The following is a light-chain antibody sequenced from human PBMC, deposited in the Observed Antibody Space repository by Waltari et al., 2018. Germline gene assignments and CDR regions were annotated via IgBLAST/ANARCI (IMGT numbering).Light chain of an antibody. CDR3: QQFESYPVT. J-gene: IGKJ2*01. CDR2: KAS. V-gene: IGKV1-5*03. CDR1: QSISTS. Sequence: DIQMTQSPSTLSASVGDRVTITCRASQSISTSLAWYQQRPGKAPKLLIYKASTLENEVPTRFSGSGSGTEFTLTISSLQPDDFATYYCQQFESYPVTFGQGTKVEIK.